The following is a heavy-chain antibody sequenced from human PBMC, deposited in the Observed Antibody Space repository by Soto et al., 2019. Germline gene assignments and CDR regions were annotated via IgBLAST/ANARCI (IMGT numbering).Heavy chain of an antibody. J-gene: IGHJ4*02. D-gene: IGHD2-15*01. Sequence: QVQLVQSGAEVKKPGASVKVSCKTSGYSFTNYYLHWVRQAPGQGLEWMGLINPSGISTSYAQKFQGTVPMTRYTSTCAVYMVLSSLRAAETAVNVCAGFDYFVVAVSIRVSFASLGQASLVTVSS. CDR1: GYSFTNYY. CDR2: INPSGIST. CDR3: AGFDYFVVAVSIRVSFAS. V-gene: IGHV1-46*01.